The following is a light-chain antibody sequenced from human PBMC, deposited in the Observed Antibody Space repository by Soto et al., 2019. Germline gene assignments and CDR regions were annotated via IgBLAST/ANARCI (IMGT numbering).Light chain of an antibody. V-gene: IGKV3-11*01. J-gene: IGKJ5*01. Sequence: LSPGAIATLSCRASQSVSSYLAWYQQKPGQAPRRLIYDASNRATGIPARFSGSGSGTDFTLTIISLAPEDFGVNSGLQGSNSITSGEGTLLEI. CDR3: LQGSNSIT. CDR1: QSVSSY. CDR2: DAS.